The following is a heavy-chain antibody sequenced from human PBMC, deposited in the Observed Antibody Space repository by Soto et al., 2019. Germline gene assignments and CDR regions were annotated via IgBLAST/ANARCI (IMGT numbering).Heavy chain of an antibody. J-gene: IGHJ3*02. Sequence: VQLVESGGGVVRPGGSLRLSCAASGFTFDDYGMSWVRQAPGKGLEWVSGINWNGGSTGYADSVKGRFTISRDNAKNSLYLQMNRLRAEDTALYYCARGSEWELLGGAFDIWGQGTMVTVSS. CDR1: GFTFDDYG. CDR3: ARGSEWELLGGAFDI. V-gene: IGHV3-20*04. D-gene: IGHD1-26*01. CDR2: INWNGGST.